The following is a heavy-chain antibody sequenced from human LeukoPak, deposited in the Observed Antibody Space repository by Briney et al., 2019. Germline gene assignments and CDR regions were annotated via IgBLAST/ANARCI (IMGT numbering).Heavy chain of an antibody. Sequence: PGGSLRLSCAASGFTFSSYAMSWVRQAPGKGLEWVSAISGSGGSTYYADSVKGRFTISKDNSKNTLYLQMNSLRAEDTAVYYCAKDGYCSSTSCYPNWFDPWGQGTLVTVSS. J-gene: IGHJ5*02. CDR2: ISGSGGST. CDR3: AKDGYCSSTSCYPNWFDP. V-gene: IGHV3-23*01. D-gene: IGHD2-2*01. CDR1: GFTFSSYA.